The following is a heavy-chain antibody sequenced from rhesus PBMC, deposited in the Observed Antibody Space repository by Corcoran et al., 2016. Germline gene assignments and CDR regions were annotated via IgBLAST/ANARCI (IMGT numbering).Heavy chain of an antibody. V-gene: IGHV4-160*01. J-gene: IGHJ4*01. Sequence: QVQLQESGPGLVKPSETLSLTCAVPGGSFSSYWWGWIRPPPGKGLEWIGSLYGSSGSTEYNPTLKRRATISRDTSKNQFALKLGSVTAADTAVYYCAREISGGGNDYFDYWGQGVLVTVSS. D-gene: IGHD6-25*01. CDR2: LYGSSGST. CDR1: GGSFSSYW. CDR3: AREISGGGNDYFDY.